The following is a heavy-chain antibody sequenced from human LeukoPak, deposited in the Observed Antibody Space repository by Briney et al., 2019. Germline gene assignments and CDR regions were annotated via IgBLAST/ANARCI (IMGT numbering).Heavy chain of an antibody. D-gene: IGHD2-2*01. Sequence: SSETLSLTCTVSGGSINSGDYYWSWIRQPPGKGLEWIGYIYYTGSTYYNPSLKSRVTISVDTSKNQFPLKLSSVTAADTAVYYCARYCSSTRCYDLAFDIWGQGTMVTVSS. CDR3: ARYCSSTRCYDLAFDI. CDR1: GGSINSGDYY. CDR2: IYYTGST. J-gene: IGHJ3*02. V-gene: IGHV4-30-4*01.